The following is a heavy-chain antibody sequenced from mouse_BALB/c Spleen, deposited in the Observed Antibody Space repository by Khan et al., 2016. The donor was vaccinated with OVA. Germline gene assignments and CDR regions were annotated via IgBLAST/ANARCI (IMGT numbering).Heavy chain of an antibody. V-gene: IGHV1-77*01. J-gene: IGHJ3*01. Sequence: QVQLKQSGAELARPGASVKLSCKASGYTFTDYYINWVKQRTGQGLEWIGEISPGSGDTYYKERFKGKAKLTADKSSSAAYMQLSSLTSEAAAVYFCGRRNYFGYTGAYWGQGTLVTGSA. D-gene: IGHD1-2*01. CDR2: ISPGSGDT. CDR3: GRRNYFGYTGAY. CDR1: GYTFTDYY.